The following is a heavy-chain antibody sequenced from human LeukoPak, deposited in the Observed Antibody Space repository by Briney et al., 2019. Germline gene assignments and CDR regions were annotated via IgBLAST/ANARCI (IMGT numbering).Heavy chain of an antibody. J-gene: IGHJ5*02. CDR1: GYTFTDYY. D-gene: IGHD6-13*01. CDR2: INPNSGGT. V-gene: IGHV1-2*06. CDR3: AKCGDFIAASYNWFDP. Sequence: GASVKVSCKASGYTFTDYYMHWVRQAPGQGLEWVGRINPNSGGTKYAQKFQGRVTMTRDTSISTAYMELNRLTSDDTAVYYCAKCGDFIAASYNWFDPWGPGTLVTVSS.